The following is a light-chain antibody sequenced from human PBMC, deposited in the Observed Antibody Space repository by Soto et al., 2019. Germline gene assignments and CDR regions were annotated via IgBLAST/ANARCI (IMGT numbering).Light chain of an antibody. CDR3: QHYGSSLWT. CDR1: QSVSSSY. CDR2: GAS. J-gene: IGKJ1*01. Sequence: EIVLTQSPGTLSLSPGERATLSGRASQSVSSSYLAWYQQKPGQAPRLLIYGASSRATGIPDRFSGSGSGTDFTLTISRLEPEDFAVFYCQHYGSSLWTFGQGTKVEIK. V-gene: IGKV3-20*01.